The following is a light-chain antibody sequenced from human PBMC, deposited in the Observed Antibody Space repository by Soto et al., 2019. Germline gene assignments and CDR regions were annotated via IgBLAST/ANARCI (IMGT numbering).Light chain of an antibody. CDR3: QQYDDWPPYT. CDR2: GAS. CDR1: QSVNRN. V-gene: IGKV3-15*01. J-gene: IGKJ2*01. Sequence: EIVMTQSPATLSVSPGESATLSCRASQSVNRNLAWYQQKPGQAPRLLIYGASTRATGIPARFSGSASGTDFTLTISSLQSEDFAVYYCQQYDDWPPYTFGQGTKLEI.